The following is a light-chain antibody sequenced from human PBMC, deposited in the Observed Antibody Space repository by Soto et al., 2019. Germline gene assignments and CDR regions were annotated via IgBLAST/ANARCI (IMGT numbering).Light chain of an antibody. CDR1: QSISDW. J-gene: IGKJ1*01. V-gene: IGKV1-5*01. Sequence: DVQMTQSPCTLSASVGDRVTITCRASQSISDWLAWFQQKPGQAPRLLIYDASSLQSGVPSRFSGSGSGTEFTLPINSLQPDDFASYFCQQYSNYSATFGQGTKVEIK. CDR2: DAS. CDR3: QQYSNYSAT.